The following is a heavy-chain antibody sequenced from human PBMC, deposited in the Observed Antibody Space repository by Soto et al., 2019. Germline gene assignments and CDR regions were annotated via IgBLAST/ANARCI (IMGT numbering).Heavy chain of an antibody. D-gene: IGHD1-26*01. V-gene: IGHV1-18*01. Sequence: QVQLVQSGPEVKKPGASVKVSCKASGYTFTSYEITWVRQAPGQGLEWMGWISGYNGITNYAQKFHGRVTMTTETSTSTAYMELRSLRSDDTAVYYCAKNSGPNWYFDLWGRGTLVTVSS. CDR3: AKNSGPNWYFDL. J-gene: IGHJ2*01. CDR1: GYTFTSYE. CDR2: ISGYNGIT.